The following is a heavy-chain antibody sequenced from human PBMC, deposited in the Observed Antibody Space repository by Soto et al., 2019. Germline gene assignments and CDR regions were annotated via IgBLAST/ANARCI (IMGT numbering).Heavy chain of an antibody. J-gene: IGHJ5*02. CDR3: ARDLTISSTDGPLDP. V-gene: IGHV4-59*01. Sequence: NPSETLSLTCTVSGGSMSRYYLTWIRQPPGKGLEWIGNIHYTGSTNYNPSLKSRVTILLGTSTSQFSLKVSSVTAADTAVYYCARDLTISSTDGPLDPWGHGTLVTVSS. D-gene: IGHD1-1*01. CDR1: GGSMSRYY. CDR2: IHYTGST.